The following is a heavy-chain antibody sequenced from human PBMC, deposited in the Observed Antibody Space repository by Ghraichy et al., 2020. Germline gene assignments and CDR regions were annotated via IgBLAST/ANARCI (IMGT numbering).Heavy chain of an antibody. CDR3: AGSLSGLDSGDH. CDR1: GLPLNNNH. Sequence: GGSLRLSCAVSGLPLNNNHINWVRQAPGKGLEWVSFIYKDGDTSYAHSVKGRFTISRDRAKNTVYLQMDSLRDEDTAKYYCAGSLSGLDSGDHWGQGTLVTVS. CDR2: IYKDGDT. D-gene: IGHD6-19*01. J-gene: IGHJ4*02. V-gene: IGHV3-53*01.